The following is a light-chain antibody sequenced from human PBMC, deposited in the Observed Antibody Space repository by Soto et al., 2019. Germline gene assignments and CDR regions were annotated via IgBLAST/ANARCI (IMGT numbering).Light chain of an antibody. CDR1: HSITTY. Sequence: DIKMTQSPSSLSASVGDRVTITCRASHSITTYLNWYQQKPGRAPRLLIYAASSLQSGVPSRFTGSGSGTDFTLTISSLQPEDFATYHCQQSYDTLWTFGQGAKVDIK. V-gene: IGKV1-39*01. CDR3: QQSYDTLWT. CDR2: AAS. J-gene: IGKJ1*01.